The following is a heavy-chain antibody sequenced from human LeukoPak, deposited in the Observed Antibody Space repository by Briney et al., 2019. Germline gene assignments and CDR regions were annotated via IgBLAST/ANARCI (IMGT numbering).Heavy chain of an antibody. CDR1: GGSFSGYY. CDR3: ARLKSGDAIFDY. J-gene: IGHJ4*02. D-gene: IGHD3-10*01. CDR2: INHSGST. V-gene: IGHV4-34*01. Sequence: SETLSLTCAVYGGSFSGYYWSWIRQPPGKGLEWIGEINHSGSTNYNPSLKSRVTISVDTSKNQFSLKLSSVTAADTAVYYCARLKSGDAIFDYWGQGTLVTVSS.